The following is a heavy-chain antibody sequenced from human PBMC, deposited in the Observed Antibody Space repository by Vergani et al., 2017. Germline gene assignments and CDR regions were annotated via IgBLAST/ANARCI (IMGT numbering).Heavy chain of an antibody. V-gene: IGHV4-31*11. CDR3: ARVDTQVPSTSHFYYMDV. CDR1: GGSISSGDHC. D-gene: IGHD2/OR15-2a*01. Sequence: QVQLQESGPGVVKPSQTLSLTCAVSGGSISSGDHCWTWIRQRPGKGLTWIGYIFYSGTTYDNPSLRSRLTLAVDTSQNQFSLKLRSVTAADTAVYYCARVDTQVPSTSHFYYMDVWGKGTTVVVSS. J-gene: IGHJ6*03. CDR2: IFYSGTT.